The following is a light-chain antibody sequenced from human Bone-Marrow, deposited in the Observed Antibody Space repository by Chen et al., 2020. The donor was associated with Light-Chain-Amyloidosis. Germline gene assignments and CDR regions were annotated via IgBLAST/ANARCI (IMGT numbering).Light chain of an antibody. CDR3: QQYGTSPLT. J-gene: IGKJ4*01. CDR2: GSS. CDR1: QTISSNY. Sequence: EIVWTQSPGTVSLSPGEGANLYCRASQTISSNYLTWYQQKFGQAPRLLIYGSSSRATGIPDRFTGSGSGTDFTLTINRLEPEDFAMYYCQQYGTSPLTFGGGTKVEIK. V-gene: IGKV3-20*01.